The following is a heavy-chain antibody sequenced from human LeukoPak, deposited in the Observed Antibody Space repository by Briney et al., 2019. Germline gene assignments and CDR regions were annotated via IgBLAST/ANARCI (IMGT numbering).Heavy chain of an antibody. D-gene: IGHD4-11*01. J-gene: IGHJ4*02. CDR1: GFTFRSFG. CDR3: AKDKSNSWSFDY. CDR2: ISFNGGYN. V-gene: IGHV3-30*02. Sequence: PGGSLRLSCAASGFTFRSFGMHWVRQAPGKGLEWVAYISFNGGYNYYGDSVKGRFTISRDNSKNTLWLQMNSLSAEDTAMYYCAKDKSNSWSFDYWGQGTLVTVFS.